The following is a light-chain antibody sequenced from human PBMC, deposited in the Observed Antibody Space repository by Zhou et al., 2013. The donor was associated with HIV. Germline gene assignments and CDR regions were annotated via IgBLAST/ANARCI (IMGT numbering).Light chain of an antibody. CDR2: AAS. J-gene: IGKJ4*01. V-gene: IGKV1-39*01. CDR3: QQYYSTPLT. CDR1: QSITTL. Sequence: IQMTQSPSSLSASVGDRVTLTCRASQSITTLLNWYQQQPGKVPRLLISAASRLQSGVPSRFSGSGSGTDFTLTITSLQSEDFATYYCQQYYSTPLTFGGGTKVEIK.